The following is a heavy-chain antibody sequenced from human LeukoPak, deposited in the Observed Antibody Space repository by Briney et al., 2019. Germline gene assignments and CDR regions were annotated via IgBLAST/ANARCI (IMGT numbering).Heavy chain of an antibody. J-gene: IGHJ4*02. V-gene: IGHV5-51*01. D-gene: IGHD2-8*01. Sequence: GESLKISCKGSGYIFTNYWVGWLRKLPGKGLEWMGIIYPGDSDTSYSPSFQGQVTISADKSISTAYLQWSSLKASHTAMYFCARRASCINGVCEYYDSWGQGTLVTVSS. CDR2: IYPGDSDT. CDR1: GYIFTNYW. CDR3: ARRASCINGVCEYYDS.